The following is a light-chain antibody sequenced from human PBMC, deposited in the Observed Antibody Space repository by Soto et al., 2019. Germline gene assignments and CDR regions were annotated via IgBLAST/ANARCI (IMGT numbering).Light chain of an antibody. V-gene: IGKV3-20*01. Sequence: EIVLTQSPRTLSLSPGERATLSCRASQSVSSNSLAWFQLKPGQAPRLLIYGASSRATGIPDRFSGSGSGTDFTLTISRLEPEDFAVYYCQQWFTFGPGTKVDIK. CDR3: QQWFT. J-gene: IGKJ3*01. CDR2: GAS. CDR1: QSVSSNS.